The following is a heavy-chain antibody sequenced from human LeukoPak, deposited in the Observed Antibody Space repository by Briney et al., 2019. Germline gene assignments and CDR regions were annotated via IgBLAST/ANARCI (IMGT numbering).Heavy chain of an antibody. CDR1: GDSISSSSSY. CDR2: IYYSGST. J-gene: IGHJ4*02. D-gene: IGHD3-22*01. Sequence: SETLSLTCTVSGDSISSSSSYWGWIRQPPGKGLEWIGNIYYSGSTYYNPSLRSRLTISLDTSKNQFSLTLSSVTAADTAVYYCARLQYYYDSNGYYSLYYFDYWGQGTVVTVSS. V-gene: IGHV4-39*01. CDR3: ARLQYYYDSNGYYSLYYFDY.